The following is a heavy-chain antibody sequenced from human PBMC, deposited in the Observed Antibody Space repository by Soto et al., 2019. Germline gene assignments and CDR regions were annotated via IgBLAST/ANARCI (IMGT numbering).Heavy chain of an antibody. J-gene: IGHJ4*02. Sequence: PSETLSLTCTVSGGSISRGGYYWSWLRQHPGKGLEWIGYIYYSGSTYYNPSLKRRCTISVDTSKNQCSLKLSYLTAAERAADYCARALPGIAAASFDYWGKGTLVTVSS. CDR2: IYYSGST. D-gene: IGHD6-13*01. CDR3: ARALPGIAAASFDY. V-gene: IGHV4-31*03. CDR1: GGSISRGGYY.